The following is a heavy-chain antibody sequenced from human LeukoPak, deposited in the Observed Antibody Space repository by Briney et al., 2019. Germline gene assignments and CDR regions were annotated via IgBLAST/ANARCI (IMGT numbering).Heavy chain of an antibody. V-gene: IGHV1-2*02. Sequence: GASVKVSCKASRYTFTDYYIHWVRHAPGQGLEWMGWINTKSGGTNYAQKFQDRVTMTRDTSISTAYMELSRLRYDDTAVYYCARDNDILTGDWFDPWGQGTLVTVSS. CDR3: ARDNDILTGDWFDP. J-gene: IGHJ5*02. D-gene: IGHD3-9*01. CDR2: INTKSGGT. CDR1: RYTFTDYY.